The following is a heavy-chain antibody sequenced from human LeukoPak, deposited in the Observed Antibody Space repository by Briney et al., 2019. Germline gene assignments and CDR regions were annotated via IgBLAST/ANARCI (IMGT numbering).Heavy chain of an antibody. CDR2: ISGSSGII. CDR3: ASPPLGEPGYYYYYGMDV. D-gene: IGHD3-16*01. V-gene: IGHV3-48*02. Sequence: GGSLRLSCAASGFTFSSYSMNWVRQAPGKGLEWLSYISGSSGIILYADSVKGRFTISRDNAKNSLYLQMNTLRDEDTAVYYCASPPLGEPGYYYYYGMDVWGQGTTVTVSS. CDR1: GFTFSSYS. J-gene: IGHJ6*02.